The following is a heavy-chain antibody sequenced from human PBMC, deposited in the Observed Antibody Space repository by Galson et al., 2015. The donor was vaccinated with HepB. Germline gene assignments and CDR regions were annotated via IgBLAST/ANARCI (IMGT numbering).Heavy chain of an antibody. Sequence: SLRLSCAASGFTYSLYTMHWVRQAPGRGLEWVAVISYHGSNKYYANSVKGRFTISRDNSKNTLYLQMNSLRAEDTAVYYCARGGYCSGGSCYPYNWFDPWGQGTLVTVSS. D-gene: IGHD2-15*01. J-gene: IGHJ5*02. CDR3: ARGGYCSGGSCYPYNWFDP. V-gene: IGHV3-30-3*01. CDR2: ISYHGSNK. CDR1: GFTYSLYT.